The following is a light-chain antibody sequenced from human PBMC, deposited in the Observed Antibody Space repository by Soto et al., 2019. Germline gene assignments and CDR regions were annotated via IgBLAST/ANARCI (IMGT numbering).Light chain of an antibody. CDR1: QDISSW. CDR3: QQCNTYPRT. J-gene: IGKJ4*02. Sequence: DIQMTQSPSSLSASVGDRVTITCRASQDISSWLAWYQQKPEKAPKSLIYGASTLQSGVPSRVSGSGSETHFTLTICCRQPEDYATYYCQQCNTYPRTSGGGTKVEIK. CDR2: GAS. V-gene: IGKV1D-16*01.